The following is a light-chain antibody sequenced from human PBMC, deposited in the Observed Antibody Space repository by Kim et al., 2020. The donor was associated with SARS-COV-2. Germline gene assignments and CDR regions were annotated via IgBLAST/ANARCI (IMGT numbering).Light chain of an antibody. CDR3: SSQTSSSTLV. J-gene: IGLJ2*01. Sequence: GQSITISCTGTSSDVGGYNSFSWYQQHPGKAPKLMISDVTNRPSGVSNRFSGSKSGNTASLTISGLQAEDEADYYCSSQTSSSTLVFGGGTQLTVL. CDR2: DVT. V-gene: IGLV2-14*03. CDR1: SSDVGGYNS.